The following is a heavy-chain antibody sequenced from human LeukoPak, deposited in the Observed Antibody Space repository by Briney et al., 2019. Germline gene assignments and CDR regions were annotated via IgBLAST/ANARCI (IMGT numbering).Heavy chain of an antibody. CDR3: ARYKGSPYYSGGSCTNDY. CDR1: GGTFSSYA. V-gene: IGHV1-69*13. CDR2: IIPIFGTA. Sequence: ASVKVSCKASGGTFSSYAISWVRQAPGQGLEWMGGIIPIFGTANYAQKFQGRVTITADESTSTAYMELSSLRSEDTAVYYCARYKGSPYYSGGSCTNDYWAREPWSPSPQ. J-gene: IGHJ4*02. D-gene: IGHD2-15*01.